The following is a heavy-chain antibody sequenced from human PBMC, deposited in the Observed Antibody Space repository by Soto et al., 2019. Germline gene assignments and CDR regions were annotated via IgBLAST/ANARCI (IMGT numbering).Heavy chain of an antibody. CDR2: IDPSDSYT. CDR3: VRQEGYSSGWYGFPSI. Sequence: GESLKISCKCSGYSFTSYWISWVRQMPGKGLEWMGRIDPSDSYTNYSPSFQGHVTILVDKSNTTAYLQWSSLKTSDTAIYYCVRQEGYSSGWYGFPSIWGRGTLVTVSS. D-gene: IGHD6-19*01. V-gene: IGHV5-10-1*01. J-gene: IGHJ4*03. CDR1: GYSFTSYW.